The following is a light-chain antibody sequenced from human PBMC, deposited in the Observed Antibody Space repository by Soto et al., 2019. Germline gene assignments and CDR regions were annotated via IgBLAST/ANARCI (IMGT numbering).Light chain of an antibody. CDR2: WAS. CDR3: QQYYSTPLT. CDR1: QSVLYSSNNKTY. J-gene: IGKJ4*01. V-gene: IGKV4-1*01. Sequence: DIVMTQSPDSLAVSLGERATINCKSSQSVLYSSNNKTYLAWYQQKPGQPPKLLIYWASTRESGVPDRFSGSGSGTDFTLTISSVQAEDGAVYYCQQYYSTPLTFGGGTKVEIK.